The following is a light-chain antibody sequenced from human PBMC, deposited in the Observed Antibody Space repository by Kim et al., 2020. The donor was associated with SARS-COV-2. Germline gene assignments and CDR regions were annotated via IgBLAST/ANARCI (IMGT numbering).Light chain of an antibody. V-gene: IGLV2-14*03. CDR3: SSYTQSATVA. J-gene: IGLJ2*01. CDR2: DVS. Sequence: GQSITISCTGASSDGGGYNYVSWYQQHPGKAPKLVIFDVSNRPSGVSNRFSGSKSGNTASLTISGLQAEDEAAYYCSSYTQSATVAFGGGTKLTVL. CDR1: SSDGGGYNY.